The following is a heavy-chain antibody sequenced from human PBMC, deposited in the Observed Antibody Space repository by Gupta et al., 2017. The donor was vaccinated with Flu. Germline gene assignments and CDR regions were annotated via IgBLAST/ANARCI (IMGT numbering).Heavy chain of an antibody. Sequence: QVQLQQWGAGLLKPSETLSLTCAVYGGSFSGYYWSWIRQPPGKGLEWIGEINHSGSTNYNPSLKSRVTISVDTSKNQFSLKLSSVTAADTAVYYCARGPNDYGALLTTGPNDYWGQGTLVTVSS. J-gene: IGHJ4*02. CDR1: GGSFSGYY. V-gene: IGHV4-34*01. D-gene: IGHD4-17*01. CDR2: INHSGST. CDR3: ARGPNDYGALLTTGPNDY.